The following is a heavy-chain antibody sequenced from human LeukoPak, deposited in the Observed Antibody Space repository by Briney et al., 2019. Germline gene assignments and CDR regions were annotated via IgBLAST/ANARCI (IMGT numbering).Heavy chain of an antibody. Sequence: SETLSLTCTVSGGSICSYYWSWIRKPPWKGLEWVGYIYYSGSTNYNPSLKSRVTISVDTSKNQFSLKLSSVTAADTAVYYCARVEDCGGDCYSLSAFDIWGQGTMVTVSS. CDR3: ARVEDCGGDCYSLSAFDI. V-gene: IGHV4-59*01. CDR1: GGSICSYY. CDR2: IYYSGST. J-gene: IGHJ3*02. D-gene: IGHD2-21*02.